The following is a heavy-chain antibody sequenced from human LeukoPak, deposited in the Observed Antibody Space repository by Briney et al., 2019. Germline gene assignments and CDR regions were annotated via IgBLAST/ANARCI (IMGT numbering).Heavy chain of an antibody. CDR2: IYYSGST. D-gene: IGHD6-13*01. J-gene: IGHJ3*02. CDR3: ARDGVAAGTWYAFDI. CDR1: GGSISNGGYY. V-gene: IGHV4-31*03. Sequence: SETLFLTCTVSGGSISNGGYYWSWIRQHPGKGLEWIGYIYYSGSTYYNPSLKSRVTISVDTSKNQFSLKLSSVTAADTAVYYCARDGVAAGTWYAFDIWGQGTMVTVSS.